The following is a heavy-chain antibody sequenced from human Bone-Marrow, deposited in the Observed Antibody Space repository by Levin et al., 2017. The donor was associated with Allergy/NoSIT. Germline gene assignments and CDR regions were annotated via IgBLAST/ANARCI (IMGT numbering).Heavy chain of an antibody. V-gene: IGHV3-74*01. J-gene: IGHJ4*02. CDR2: INSDGSIT. Sequence: PGGSLRLSCAASGFTFNSYWMHWVRQVPGKGLVWVSRINSDGSITSYADSVKGRFTISRDNAKDTLYLQMNSLRAEDTAVYYCARVLASRPWYFDYWGQGTLVTVSS. CDR1: GFTFNSYW. D-gene: IGHD6-6*01. CDR3: ARVLASRPWYFDY.